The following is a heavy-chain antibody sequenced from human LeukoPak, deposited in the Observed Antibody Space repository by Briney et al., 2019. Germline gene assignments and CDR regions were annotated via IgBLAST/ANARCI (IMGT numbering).Heavy chain of an antibody. D-gene: IGHD2-15*01. Sequence: GGSLRLSCAASGFTFSSYWMSWVRQAPGRGLEWVANIKQDGSEKYYVDSVKGRFTISRDNSKNTLYLQMNSLRAEDTAVYYCARDRIGYCSGGSCYNPNNWFDPWGQGTLVTVSS. CDR1: GFTFSSYW. CDR2: IKQDGSEK. J-gene: IGHJ5*02. V-gene: IGHV3-7*01. CDR3: ARDRIGYCSGGSCYNPNNWFDP.